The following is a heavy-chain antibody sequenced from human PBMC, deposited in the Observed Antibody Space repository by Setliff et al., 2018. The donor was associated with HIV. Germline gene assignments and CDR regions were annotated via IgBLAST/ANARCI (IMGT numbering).Heavy chain of an antibody. J-gene: IGHJ4*02. CDR1: GGSINTYS. Sequence: SETLSLTCTVSGGSINTYSWSWIRQPAGKGLEWIGRFYTSGSTNYNPSLKSRVTMSVDTSKNQFSLKLSSVTAADTAVYYCARDRLTYYFDYWGQGSLVTVSS. CDR2: FYTSGST. V-gene: IGHV4-4*07. D-gene: IGHD3-22*01. CDR3: ARDRLTYYFDY.